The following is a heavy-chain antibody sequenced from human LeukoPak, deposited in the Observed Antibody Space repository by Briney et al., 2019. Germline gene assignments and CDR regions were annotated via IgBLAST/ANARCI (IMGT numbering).Heavy chain of an antibody. CDR3: AKMGGGVWYKVPET. CDR2: ISGSGQTT. Sequence: GGSLRLSCTASVFNFSMAWVRQAPGMGLEWLSTISGSGQTTYYADFVRGRFTISRDNSRNTLYLQMNGLRVEDTALYYCAKMGGGVWYKVPETWGQGTLVTVSS. D-gene: IGHD1-1*01. CDR1: VFNFS. V-gene: IGHV3-23*01. J-gene: IGHJ5*02.